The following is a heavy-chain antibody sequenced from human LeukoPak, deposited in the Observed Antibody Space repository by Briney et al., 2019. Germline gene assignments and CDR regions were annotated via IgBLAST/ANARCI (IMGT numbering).Heavy chain of an antibody. CDR2: INAGNGNT. V-gene: IGHV1-3*01. Sequence: GASVKVSCKASGYTFTSYAMHWVRQAPGQRLEWMGWINAGNGNTKYSQKLQGRVTMTTDTSTSTAYMELRSLRSDDTAVYYCARDTKRSRARWENLGFDPWGQGTLVTVSS. D-gene: IGHD1-26*01. CDR3: ARDTKRSRARWENLGFDP. CDR1: GYTFTSYA. J-gene: IGHJ5*02.